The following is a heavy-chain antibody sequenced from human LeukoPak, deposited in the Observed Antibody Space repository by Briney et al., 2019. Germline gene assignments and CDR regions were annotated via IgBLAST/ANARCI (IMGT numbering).Heavy chain of an antibody. Sequence: GGSLRLSCAASGFTVSSNYMSWVRQAPGKGLEWVSVTYSGGSTYYADSVKGRFTISRDNSKNTLYLQMNSLRAEDTAVYYCAREDSSSWYIGRWFDPWGQGTLVTVSS. J-gene: IGHJ5*02. CDR2: TYSGGST. CDR1: GFTVSSNY. D-gene: IGHD6-13*01. V-gene: IGHV3-66*01. CDR3: AREDSSSWYIGRWFDP.